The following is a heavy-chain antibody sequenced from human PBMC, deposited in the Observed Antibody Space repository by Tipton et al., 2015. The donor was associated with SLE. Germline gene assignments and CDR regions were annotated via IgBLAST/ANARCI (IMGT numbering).Heavy chain of an antibody. V-gene: IGHV4-39*07. CDR1: GGSISSSSYY. J-gene: IGHJ6*03. CDR2: INHSGFT. CDR3: ARGHYYYYMDV. Sequence: TLSLTCTVSGGSISSSSYYWGWIRQPPGKGLEWIGEINHSGFTNYNPSLKSRVTISVDTSKNQFSLNLSSVTAADTAVYYCARGHYYYYMDVWGKGTTVTVSS.